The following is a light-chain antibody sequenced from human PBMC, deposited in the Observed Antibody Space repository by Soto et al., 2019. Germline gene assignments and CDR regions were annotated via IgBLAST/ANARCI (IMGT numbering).Light chain of an antibody. CDR2: DDS. CDR3: QVWDTGSDHWV. CDR1: NIGSKH. Sequence: SYVLTQSPSVSVAPGQTARITCGGNNIGSKHVHWYQQKPAQAPVLVVYDDSDRPSGIPERFSGSNSGNTATLTISRVEAGDEADYYCQVWDTGSDHWVFGGGTQLTVL. J-gene: IGLJ3*02. V-gene: IGLV3-21*02.